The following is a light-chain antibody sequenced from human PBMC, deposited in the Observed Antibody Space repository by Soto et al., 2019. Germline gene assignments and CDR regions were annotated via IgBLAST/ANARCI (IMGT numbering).Light chain of an antibody. Sequence: EIVMTQSPATLSASPGERATLSCRASQSVSSNLAWYQQKPGQAPRLLIYGASTRATGIPARFSGSGSGTEFTLTISGLQSEDFAVYYCQQYNNWPLTFGGGTKVEIK. CDR2: GAS. V-gene: IGKV3-15*01. CDR3: QQYNNWPLT. CDR1: QSVSSN. J-gene: IGKJ4*01.